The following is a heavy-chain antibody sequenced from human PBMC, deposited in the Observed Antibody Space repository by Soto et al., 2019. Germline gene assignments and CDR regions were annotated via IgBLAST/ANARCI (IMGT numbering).Heavy chain of an antibody. Sequence: ASVKVSCKASGYTFTSYGISWVRQAPGQGLEWMGWISAYNGNTNYAQKIQGRVTMTTDTSTSTDYMALRSLRSDDTAVYYCARDTKWAAAGTPRFDHWGQGTLVTVSS. V-gene: IGHV1-18*04. J-gene: IGHJ5*02. CDR2: ISAYNGNT. CDR1: GYTFTSYG. CDR3: ARDTKWAAAGTPRFDH. D-gene: IGHD6-13*01.